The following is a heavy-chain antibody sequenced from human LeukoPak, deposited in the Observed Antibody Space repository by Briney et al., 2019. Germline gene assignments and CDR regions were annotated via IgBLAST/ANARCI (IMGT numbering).Heavy chain of an antibody. Sequence: PGGSLRLSCAASGFTVSSNYMSWVRQAPGKGLEWVSVIYSGGSTYYADSVKGRFTISRDNSKNTLYLQMNSLRAEDTAVYYCAGDQHPYYDFWSGYLGGMDVWGQGTTVTVSS. J-gene: IGHJ6*02. CDR2: IYSGGST. CDR3: AGDQHPYYDFWSGYLGGMDV. CDR1: GFTVSSNY. V-gene: IGHV3-66*01. D-gene: IGHD3-3*01.